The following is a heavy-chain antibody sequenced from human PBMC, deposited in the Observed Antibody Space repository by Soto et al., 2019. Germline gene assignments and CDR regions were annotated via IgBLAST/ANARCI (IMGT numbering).Heavy chain of an antibody. CDR2: LYSSRDT. CDR3: ARHPGYCSGGSCNGQYTLDV. V-gene: IGHV4-39*01. CDR1: SGSISSTIYS. J-gene: IGHJ6*02. Sequence: SETLSLTCTVSSGSISSTIYSWDWIRQPPGKGLEWIGTLYSSRDTYYNPSLKSRVTISADTSQNQFSLDLTSVTATDTAVYFCARHPGYCSGGSCNGQYTLDVWGQGTTVTVSS. D-gene: IGHD2-15*01.